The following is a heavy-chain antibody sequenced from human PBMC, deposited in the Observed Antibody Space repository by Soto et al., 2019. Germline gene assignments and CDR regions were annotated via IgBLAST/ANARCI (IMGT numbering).Heavy chain of an antibody. Sequence: QVQLQESRPGLVKPSGTLSLTCTVSGDSISDSNWWTWIRQPPGKGLEWIGEVYHSGRANYNPSLRSRVTMSADTLKNHFNLRLSSVTAADTAVYYCAKTIGSGSYMPFWGQGTLVAVSP. D-gene: IGHD3-10*01. CDR1: GDSISDSNW. J-gene: IGHJ4*02. CDR2: VYHSGRA. V-gene: IGHV4-4*02. CDR3: AKTIGSGSYMPF.